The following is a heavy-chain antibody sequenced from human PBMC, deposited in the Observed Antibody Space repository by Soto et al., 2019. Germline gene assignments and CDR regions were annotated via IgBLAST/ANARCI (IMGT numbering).Heavy chain of an antibody. CDR3: AKTARLASD. Sequence: QVQLVESGGGLVKPGGSLRLSCTASGFTFSDYYMSWIRQAPGKGLEWVSYISGTGTDTNYAASVKGRFTTSRDNAKNSLYLQMNSLRDVDTAVYYCAKTARLASDWGQGTLVTVSS. V-gene: IGHV3-11*05. J-gene: IGHJ4*02. CDR2: ISGTGTDT. CDR1: GFTFSDYY. D-gene: IGHD6-6*01.